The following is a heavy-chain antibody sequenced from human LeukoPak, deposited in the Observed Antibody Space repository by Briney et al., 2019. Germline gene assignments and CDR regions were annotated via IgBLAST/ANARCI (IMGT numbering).Heavy chain of an antibody. D-gene: IGHD2-21*02. V-gene: IGHV1-18*01. Sequence: ASVKVSCKASGGTFSSYAISWVRQAPGQGLEWMGWISAYNGNTNYAQKLQGRVTMTTDTSTSTAYMELRSLRSDDTAVYYCARPPYCGGDCYRYYFDYWGQGTLVTVSS. J-gene: IGHJ4*02. CDR2: ISAYNGNT. CDR1: GGTFSSYA. CDR3: ARPPYCGGDCYRYYFDY.